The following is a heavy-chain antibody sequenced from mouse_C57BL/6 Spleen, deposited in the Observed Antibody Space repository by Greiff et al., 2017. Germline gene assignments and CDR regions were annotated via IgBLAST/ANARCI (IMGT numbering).Heavy chain of an antibody. CDR2: IDPENGDT. Sequence: EVQLQESGAELVRPGASVKLSCTASGFNIKDDYMHWVKQRPEQGLEWIGWIDPENGDTEYASKFQGKATITADTSSNTAYLQLSSLTSEHTAVDYCTTWRRGHYYFDYWGQGTTLTVSS. V-gene: IGHV14-4*01. CDR3: TTWRRGHYYFDY. D-gene: IGHD1-2*01. J-gene: IGHJ2*01. CDR1: GFNIKDDY.